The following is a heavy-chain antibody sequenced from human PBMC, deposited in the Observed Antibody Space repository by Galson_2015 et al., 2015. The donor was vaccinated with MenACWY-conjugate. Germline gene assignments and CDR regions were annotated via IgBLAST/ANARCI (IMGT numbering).Heavy chain of an antibody. D-gene: IGHD5-18*01. Sequence: SLRLSCAASGFTFDDYAMHWVRQPPGKGLEWVSGISWNSGSIGYADSVKGRFTISRDNAKKSLYLQMNSLRAEDTAFYYCARSPGGYSSGGQIDSWGQGSLVTVSS. CDR2: ISWNSGSI. CDR1: GFTFDDYA. CDR3: ARSPGGYSSGGQIDS. J-gene: IGHJ4*02. V-gene: IGHV3-9*01.